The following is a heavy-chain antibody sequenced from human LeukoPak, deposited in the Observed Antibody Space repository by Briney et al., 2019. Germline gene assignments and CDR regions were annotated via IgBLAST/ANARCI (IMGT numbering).Heavy chain of an antibody. Sequence: PGGSLRLSCAASGFIFSNYWMRWARQAPGKGLEWVANIKQDGSKTYYVGSVRGRFTISRDNAKNSLYLQMNGLRTEDTAVYYCARVLYSGSSDDMDVWGTGTTVTVS. CDR1: GFIFSNYW. J-gene: IGHJ6*03. CDR3: ARVLYSGSSDDMDV. V-gene: IGHV3-7*01. CDR2: IKQDGSKT. D-gene: IGHD6-13*01.